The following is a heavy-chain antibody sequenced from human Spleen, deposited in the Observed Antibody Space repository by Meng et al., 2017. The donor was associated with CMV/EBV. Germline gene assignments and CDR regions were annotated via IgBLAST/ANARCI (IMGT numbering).Heavy chain of an antibody. D-gene: IGHD3-3*01. CDR1: GGSISKSSYY. V-gene: IGHV4-39*01. Sequence: GSLRLSCTVSGGSISKSSYYWDLVRQPPGKGLEWIGSIYYSGSTDYNPSLKSRVTISVDTSKNQFSLKLSSVTAADTAVYYCTRRRITIFGVVIIPVYYFDYWGQGTLVTVSS. CDR2: IYYSGST. CDR3: TRRRITIFGVVIIPVYYFDY. J-gene: IGHJ4*02.